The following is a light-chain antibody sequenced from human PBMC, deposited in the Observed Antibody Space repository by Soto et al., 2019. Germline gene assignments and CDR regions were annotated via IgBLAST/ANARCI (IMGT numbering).Light chain of an antibody. Sequence: DIQVTQSPSSLSASVGDRVTITCRSSQTMNNYLNWYQQKPGKAPKLLMYAASSLQSGVPSRFSGSGSGTDFTLTITRLQPEDFATYYCQQSNNTPPTFGGGTKVEIK. J-gene: IGKJ4*01. CDR3: QQSNNTPPT. V-gene: IGKV1-39*01. CDR1: QTMNNY. CDR2: AAS.